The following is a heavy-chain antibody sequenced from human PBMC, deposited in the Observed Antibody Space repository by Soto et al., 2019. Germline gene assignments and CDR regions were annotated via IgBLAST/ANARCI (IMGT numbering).Heavy chain of an antibody. J-gene: IGHJ4*02. CDR1: GFSVRSNY. CDR2: LYSGGSI. CDR3: ARDAAAGLNDC. V-gene: IGHV3-53*01. D-gene: IGHD6-13*01. Sequence: PGGSLRLSCAASGFSVRSNYMSWVRQAPGKGLEWASDLYSGGSIYHADSVKGRFTISRDNSKNTLYLQMNSLRVEDTAVYYCARDAAAGLNDCWGQGTLVTVSS.